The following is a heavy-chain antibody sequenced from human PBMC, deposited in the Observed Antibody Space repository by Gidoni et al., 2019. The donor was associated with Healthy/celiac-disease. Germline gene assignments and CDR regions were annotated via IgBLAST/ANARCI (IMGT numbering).Heavy chain of an antibody. D-gene: IGHD5-12*01. V-gene: IGHV4-34*01. Sequence: QVQLQQWGAGLLKPSETLSLTCAVYGGSFSGYYWSWIRQPPGKGLEWIGEINHSGSTNYNPSLKSRVTISVDTSKNQFSLKLSSVTAADTAVYYCARGVNGDGYYAFDIWGQGTMVTVSS. CDR1: GGSFSGYY. CDR2: INHSGST. J-gene: IGHJ3*02. CDR3: ARGVNGDGYYAFDI.